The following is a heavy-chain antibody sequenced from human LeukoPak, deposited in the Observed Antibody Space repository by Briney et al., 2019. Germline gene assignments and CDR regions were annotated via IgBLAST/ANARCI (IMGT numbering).Heavy chain of an antibody. D-gene: IGHD1/OR15-1a*01. CDR1: GYTFTGHY. CDR3: ARVEQTKLFDY. CDR2: INPNSSAT. V-gene: IGHV1-2*02. Sequence: RASVKVSCKASGYTFTGHYMHWVRQAPGRGLEWMGWINPNSSATIFAQKFQGRFTMTRDTSISTAFMELSRLRSDDTAVYYCARVEQTKLFDYWGQGTLVTVSS. J-gene: IGHJ4*02.